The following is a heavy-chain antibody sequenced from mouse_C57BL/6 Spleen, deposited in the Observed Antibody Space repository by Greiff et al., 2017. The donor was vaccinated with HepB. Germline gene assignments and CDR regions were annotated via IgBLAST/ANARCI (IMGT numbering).Heavy chain of an antibody. Sequence: VQLQESGPELVKPGASVKISCKASGYAFSSSWMNWVKQRPGKGLEWIGRIYPGDGDTNYNGKFKGKATLTADKSSSTADMQLSSLTSEDSAVYFCARKGYYVEWFAYWGQGTLVTVSA. CDR3: ARKGYYVEWFAY. CDR1: GYAFSSSW. CDR2: IYPGDGDT. D-gene: IGHD2-3*01. J-gene: IGHJ3*01. V-gene: IGHV1-82*01.